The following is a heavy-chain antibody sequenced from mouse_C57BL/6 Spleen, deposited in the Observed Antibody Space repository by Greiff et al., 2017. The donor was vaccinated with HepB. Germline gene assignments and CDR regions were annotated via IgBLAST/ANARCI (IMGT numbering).Heavy chain of an antibody. CDR2: IRSKSSNYAT. D-gene: IGHD1-1*01. Sequence: EVKPQESGGGLVQPKGSLKLSCAASGFTFNTYAMHWVRQAPGKGLEWVARIRSKSSNYATYYADSVKDRFTISRDDSQSMLYLQMNNLKTEDTAMYYCVREHYYGSSYWYFDVWGTGTTVTVSS. CDR3: VREHYYGSSYWYFDV. J-gene: IGHJ1*03. CDR1: GFTFNTYA. V-gene: IGHV10-3*01.